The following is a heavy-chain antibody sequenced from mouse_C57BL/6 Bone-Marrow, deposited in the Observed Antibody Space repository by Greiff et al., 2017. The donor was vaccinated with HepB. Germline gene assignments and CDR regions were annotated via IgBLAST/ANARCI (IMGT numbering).Heavy chain of an antibody. D-gene: IGHD4-1*01. V-gene: IGHV1-19*01. CDR1: GYTFTDYY. Sequence: VQLQQSGPVLVKPGASVKMSCKASGYTFTDYYMNWVKQSHGKSLEWIGVINPYNGGTSYNQKFKGKATLTVDKSSSTAYMELNSLTSEDSAVYYCARVGTPSDYWGQGTTLTVSS. J-gene: IGHJ2*01. CDR2: INPYNGGT. CDR3: ARVGTPSDY.